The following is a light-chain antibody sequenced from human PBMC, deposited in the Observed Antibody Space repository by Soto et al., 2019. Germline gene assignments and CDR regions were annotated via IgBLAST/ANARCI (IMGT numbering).Light chain of an antibody. V-gene: IGKV1-5*03. CDR2: KTS. J-gene: IGKJ2*01. Sequence: DIQMTQSPSTLSASVGDRVTITCRASQSINNWLAWYQQKPPKAPKILIYKTSNLQSGVPSRFSGSGSGTEFTLTISSLQPDDSATYYCQQYNHYSSYTFGRGTKLEIK. CDR1: QSINNW. CDR3: QQYNHYSSYT.